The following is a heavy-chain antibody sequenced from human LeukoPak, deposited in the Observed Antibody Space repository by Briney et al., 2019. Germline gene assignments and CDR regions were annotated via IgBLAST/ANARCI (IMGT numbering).Heavy chain of an antibody. CDR1: GISFSSHG. J-gene: IGHJ4*02. CDR3: ARARNDYDSNGFSLLDY. CDR2: IWYDGSNI. D-gene: IGHD3-22*01. Sequence: GTSLRLSCAASGISFSSHGMHWVRQAPGKGLEWVAVIWYDGSNIYYADSVKGRFTISRDNSKNTLYLQMNSLRAEDTALYYCARARNDYDSNGFSLLDYWGQGTLVTVSS. V-gene: IGHV3-33*03.